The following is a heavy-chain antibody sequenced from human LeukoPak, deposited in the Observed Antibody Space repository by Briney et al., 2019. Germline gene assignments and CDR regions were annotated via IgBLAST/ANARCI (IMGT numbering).Heavy chain of an antibody. CDR1: GVSVSSTNW. D-gene: IGHD6-25*01. CDR2: VHLDGRT. V-gene: IGHV4-4*02. J-gene: IGHJ4*02. CDR3: AREGGFYRPLDY. Sequence: SETLSLTCGVSGVSVSSTNWWSWLREPPGEGLEWIGEVHLDGRTNFNPSLKSRLTMSVDLSENHVSLKLTSVTAADTAVYYCAREGGFYRPLDYSGQGTLVTVSS.